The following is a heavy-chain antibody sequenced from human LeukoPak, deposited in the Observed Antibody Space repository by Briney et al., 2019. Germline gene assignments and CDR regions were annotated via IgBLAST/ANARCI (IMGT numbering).Heavy chain of an antibody. J-gene: IGHJ4*02. CDR1: GASISTYY. Sequence: SGTLSLTCTVSGASISTYYWSWVRQPPGKGLEWIGYIYSSGSTNSNPSLKSRVTISVDKSKNHFSLRLSSVTAADTAVYYCARGKGGGYYPFDYWGQGTLVTVSS. CDR3: ARGKGGGYYPFDY. CDR2: IYSSGST. V-gene: IGHV4-59*01. D-gene: IGHD3-3*01.